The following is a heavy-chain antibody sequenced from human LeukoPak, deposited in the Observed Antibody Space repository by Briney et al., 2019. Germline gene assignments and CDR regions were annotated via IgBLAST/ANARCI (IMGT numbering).Heavy chain of an antibody. D-gene: IGHD3-9*01. J-gene: IGHJ4*02. CDR2: ISYDGSNK. V-gene: IGHV3-30*03. Sequence: GRSLRLSCAASGFTFSSYGMHWVRQAPGKGLEWVAVISYDGSNKYYADSVKGRFTISRDNSKNTLYLQMNSLRAEDTAVYYCAREYYDILTGYQGGFDYWGQGTLVTVSS. CDR3: AREYYDILTGYQGGFDY. CDR1: GFTFSSYG.